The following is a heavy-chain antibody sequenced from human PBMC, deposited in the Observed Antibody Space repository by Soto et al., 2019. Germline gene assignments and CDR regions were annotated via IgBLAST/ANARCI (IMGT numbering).Heavy chain of an antibody. D-gene: IGHD3-22*01. CDR2: IYSGGST. V-gene: IGHV3-53*01. CDR1: GFTVSSNY. Sequence: PGASLRLSCAASGFTVSSNYMSWVRQAPGKGLEWVSVIYSGGSTHYADSVKGRFTISRDNSEETLHLPMHGLRAEDRAVNYCANGLYYYDSSGYRLFDYCGQGTLATVSS. J-gene: IGHJ4*02. CDR3: ANGLYYYDSSGYRLFDY.